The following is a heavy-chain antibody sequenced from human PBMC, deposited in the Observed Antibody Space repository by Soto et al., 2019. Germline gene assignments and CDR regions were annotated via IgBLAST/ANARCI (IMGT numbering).Heavy chain of an antibody. Sequence: GGSLRLSCAASGFTFSSYSINWVRQAPGKGLEWVSYISSSSTTIYYADSVKGRFTISRDNAKNSLYLQMNSLRDEDTAVYYCARVTYYDFWSGFRSGAGYYYYAMDVWGQGTTVTVS. CDR2: ISSSSTTI. CDR1: GFTFSSYS. J-gene: IGHJ6*02. V-gene: IGHV3-48*02. CDR3: ARVTYYDFWSGFRSGAGYYYYAMDV. D-gene: IGHD3-3*01.